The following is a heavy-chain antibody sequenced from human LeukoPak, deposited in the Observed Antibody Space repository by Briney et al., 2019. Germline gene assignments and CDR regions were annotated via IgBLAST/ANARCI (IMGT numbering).Heavy chain of an antibody. D-gene: IGHD3-22*01. Sequence: GKSLRLSCAASGFTFSSYAMSWVRQAPGKGLEYVSAISTNGDSTYYADSVKGRFTISRDNSKNTLYLQMGSLRAEDMAVYYCARDRGLASRSGDAFDIWGQGTMVTVSS. J-gene: IGHJ3*02. CDR2: ISTNGDST. CDR1: GFTFSSYA. CDR3: ARDRGLASRSGDAFDI. V-gene: IGHV3-64*02.